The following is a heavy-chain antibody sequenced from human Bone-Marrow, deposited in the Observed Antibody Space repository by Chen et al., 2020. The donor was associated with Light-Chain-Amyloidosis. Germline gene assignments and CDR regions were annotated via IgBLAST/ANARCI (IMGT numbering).Heavy chain of an antibody. Sequence: QVQLQQWGAGLLKPLETLSLTCAVSGGSFNGFYWTWIRQTPGKELEWIGEINHSGNINSNPSLRSRVSMSVDTSQSQFSLKLTSVTAADTAVYYCARGAGRYFAIWGQGALVTVSS. V-gene: IGHV4-34*01. CDR3: ARGAGRYFAI. CDR2: INHSGNI. CDR1: GGSFNGFY. J-gene: IGHJ4*02. D-gene: IGHD3-9*01.